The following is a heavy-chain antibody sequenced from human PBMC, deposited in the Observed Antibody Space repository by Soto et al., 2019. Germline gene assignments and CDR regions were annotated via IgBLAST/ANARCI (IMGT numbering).Heavy chain of an antibody. J-gene: IGHJ4*02. CDR3: AKVGDYTHYYFDY. Sequence: PGGSLRLSCAASGFTFSSYAMSWVRQAPGKGLEWVSTITASGGSTYYADSVKGRITISRDNSKNTLSLQMSSLRAEDTAVYYCAKVGDYTHYYFDYWGQGTLVTVSS. D-gene: IGHD2-21*01. V-gene: IGHV3-23*01. CDR2: ITASGGST. CDR1: GFTFSSYA.